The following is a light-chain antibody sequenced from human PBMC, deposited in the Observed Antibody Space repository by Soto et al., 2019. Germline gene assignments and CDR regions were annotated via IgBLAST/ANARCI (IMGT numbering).Light chain of an antibody. J-gene: IGLJ2*01. CDR2: EVS. CDR3: SSYTSNSTPYVV. V-gene: IGLV2-14*01. Sequence: QSALTQPASVSGSPGQSITISCTGTSSDVGRYNFVSWYQQHPGKAPKLMIYEVSNRPSGVSNRFSGSKSGNSASLTISGLQAEDEADYYCSSYTSNSTPYVVFGGGTKLTVL. CDR1: SSDVGRYNF.